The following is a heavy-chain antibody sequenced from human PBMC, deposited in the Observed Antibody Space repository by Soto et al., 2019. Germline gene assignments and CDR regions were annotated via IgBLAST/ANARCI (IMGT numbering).Heavy chain of an antibody. V-gene: IGHV1-3*01. J-gene: IGHJ4*02. D-gene: IGHD3-22*01. CDR1: GYTLTSYA. Sequence: ASVKVSCKASGYTLTSYAMHWVRQAPGQRLEWMGWINAGNGNTKYSQKFQGRVTITRDTSASTAYMELSSLRSEDTAVYYCARDGLFYDSSGSDYWGQGTLVTVSS. CDR3: ARDGLFYDSSGSDY. CDR2: INAGNGNT.